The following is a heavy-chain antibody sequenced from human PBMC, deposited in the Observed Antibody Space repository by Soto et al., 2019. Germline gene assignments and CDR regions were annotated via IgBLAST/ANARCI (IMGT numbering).Heavy chain of an antibody. J-gene: IGHJ4*02. CDR3: ARADYGGDYFDY. CDR1: GFTFSSYA. V-gene: IGHV3-30-3*01. CDR2: ISYDGSNK. Sequence: QVQLVESGGGVVQPGRSLRLSCAASGFTFSSYAMNWVRQAPGKGLEWVAVISYDGSNKYYADSVKGRFTISRDNSKNTLYLQMNSLRAEDTAVYYCARADYGGDYFDYWGQGTLVTVSS. D-gene: IGHD4-17*01.